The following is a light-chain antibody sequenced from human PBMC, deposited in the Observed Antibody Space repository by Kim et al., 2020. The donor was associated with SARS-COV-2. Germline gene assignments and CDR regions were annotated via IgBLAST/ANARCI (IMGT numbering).Light chain of an antibody. CDR3: QQYGSSPET. J-gene: IGKJ1*01. Sequence: SPGERATLSRRASQSVSSSYLAWYQQKPGQAPRLLIYGASSRATGIPDRFSGSGSGTDFTLTISSLEPEDFAVYSCQQYGSSPETFGQGTKVDIK. V-gene: IGKV3-20*01. CDR2: GAS. CDR1: QSVSSSY.